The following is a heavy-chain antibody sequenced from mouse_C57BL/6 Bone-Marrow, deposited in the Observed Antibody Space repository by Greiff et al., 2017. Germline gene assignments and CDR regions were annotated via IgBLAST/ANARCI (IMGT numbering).Heavy chain of an antibody. CDR1: GYTFTSYW. J-gene: IGHJ4*01. Sequence: QVQLQQSGAELVKPGASVKMSCKASGYTFTSYWITWVKQRPGQGLEWIGDIYPGSGSTNYNEKFKSKATLTVDTSSSTAYMQLSSLTSEDSAVYYCAREDSSYYAMDYWGQGTSVTVSS. CDR2: IYPGSGST. V-gene: IGHV1-55*01. CDR3: AREDSSYYAMDY.